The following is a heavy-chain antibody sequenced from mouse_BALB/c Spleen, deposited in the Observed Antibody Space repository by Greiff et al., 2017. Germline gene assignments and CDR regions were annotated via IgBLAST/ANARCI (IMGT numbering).Heavy chain of an antibody. Sequence: VQLQQSGAELVRSGASVKLSCTASGFNIKDYYMHWVKQRPEQGLEWIGRIDPANGNTKYDPKFQGKATITADTSSNTAYLQLSSLTSEDTAVYYCAPDYYGNYYWGQGTTLTVSS. CDR3: APDYYGNYY. D-gene: IGHD2-1*01. CDR2: IDPANGNT. V-gene: IGHV14-3*02. J-gene: IGHJ2*01. CDR1: GFNIKDYY.